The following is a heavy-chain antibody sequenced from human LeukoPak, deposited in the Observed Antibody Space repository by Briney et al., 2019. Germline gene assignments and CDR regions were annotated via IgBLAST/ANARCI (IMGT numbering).Heavy chain of an antibody. CDR2: INPSGGSG. CDR1: GFTFSSYS. Sequence: GGSLRLSCAASGFTFSSYSMNWVRQAPGKGLEWVSAINPSGGSGYYADSVKGRFAISRDNSKNMLYLQMNNLRAEDTAIYYCANKEEGSTYFDYWGQGILVTVSS. D-gene: IGHD2-2*01. J-gene: IGHJ4*02. V-gene: IGHV3-23*01. CDR3: ANKEEGSTYFDY.